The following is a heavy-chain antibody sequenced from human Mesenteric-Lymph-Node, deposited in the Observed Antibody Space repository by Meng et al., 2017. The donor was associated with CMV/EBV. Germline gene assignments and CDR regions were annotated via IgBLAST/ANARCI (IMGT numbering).Heavy chain of an antibody. D-gene: IGHD5-24*01. CDR1: GGSISSYY. CDR2: IYYSGST. CDR3: ARDQWLENFDY. V-gene: IGHV4-59*12. J-gene: IGHJ4*02. Sequence: SETLSLTCTVSGGSISSYYWSWIRQPPGKGLEWIGYIYYSGSTNYNPSLKSRVTILLDTSKNQFSLKLSSVTAADTAVYYCARDQWLENFDYWGQGALVTVSS.